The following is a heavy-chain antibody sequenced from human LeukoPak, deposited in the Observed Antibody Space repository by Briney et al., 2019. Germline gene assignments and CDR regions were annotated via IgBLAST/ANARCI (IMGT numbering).Heavy chain of an antibody. J-gene: IGHJ4*02. CDR2: IKQDGSDK. CDR1: GFTFSSYW. Sequence: GGSLRLSCAASGFTFSSYWMSRVRQAPAKGLEWVANIKQDGSDKYYVDSVKGRFTISRDNAKNSLYLQMNSLRAEDTAVYYCARAPWAAAEFDFWGQGTLATVSS. V-gene: IGHV3-7*03. D-gene: IGHD6-13*01. CDR3: ARAPWAAAEFDF.